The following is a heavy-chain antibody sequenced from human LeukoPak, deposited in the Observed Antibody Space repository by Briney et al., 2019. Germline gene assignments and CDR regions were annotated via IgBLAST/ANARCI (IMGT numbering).Heavy chain of an antibody. Sequence: GGSLRLSCAASGFTFSSYSLNWVRQAPGKGLEWVSYITSSSSSIYYADSVKGRFTISRDNAKNSLYLQMNSLRAEDTAMYYCARPPGVYDAFDIWGQGTMVTVSS. V-gene: IGHV3-48*04. CDR2: ITSSSSSI. CDR1: GFTFSSYS. CDR3: ARPPGVYDAFDI. D-gene: IGHD6-13*01. J-gene: IGHJ3*02.